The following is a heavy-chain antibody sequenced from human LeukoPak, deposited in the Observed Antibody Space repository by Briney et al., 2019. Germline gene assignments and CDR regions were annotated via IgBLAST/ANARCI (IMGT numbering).Heavy chain of an antibody. CDR1: GFTFDDYA. Sequence: GGSLRLSCAASGFTFDDYAMHWVRQAPGKGLEWVSLITCDGGSTDYADSVKGRFTISRDNSKNSLSLQMNSLISADTALYYCAKDHGGNFYYYMDVWGKGTTVTVSS. CDR2: ITCDGGST. D-gene: IGHD4-23*01. J-gene: IGHJ6*03. CDR3: AKDHGGNFYYYMDV. V-gene: IGHV3-43D*03.